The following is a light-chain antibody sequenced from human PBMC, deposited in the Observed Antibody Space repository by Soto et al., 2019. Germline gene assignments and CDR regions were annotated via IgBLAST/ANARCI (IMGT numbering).Light chain of an antibody. CDR1: SSDVGGYDY. J-gene: IGLJ1*01. CDR3: CSYAGISTRYV. Sequence: QSALTQPRSMSGSPGQSLTISCTGTSSDVGGYDYVSWYRHHPGTVPKLLIYDVTNRPSGVPHRFSGSKSGNTASLTISGLQAEDEADYYCCSYAGISTRYVFGTGTKLTVL. V-gene: IGLV2-11*01. CDR2: DVT.